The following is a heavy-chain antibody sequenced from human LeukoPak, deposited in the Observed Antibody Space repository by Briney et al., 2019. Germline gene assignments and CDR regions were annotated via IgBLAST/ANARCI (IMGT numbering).Heavy chain of an antibody. D-gene: IGHD2-15*01. CDR2: ISGSGGST. Sequence: QTGGSLRLSCVASGFRYSHYGMSWVRQAPGKGLEWVSAISGSGGSTYYADSVKGRFTISRDNSKNTLYLQMNSLRAEDTAVYYCAKGLYIVVVVAATPPPLDYWGQGTLVTVSS. V-gene: IGHV3-23*01. J-gene: IGHJ4*02. CDR3: AKGLYIVVVVAATPPPLDY. CDR1: GFRYSHYG.